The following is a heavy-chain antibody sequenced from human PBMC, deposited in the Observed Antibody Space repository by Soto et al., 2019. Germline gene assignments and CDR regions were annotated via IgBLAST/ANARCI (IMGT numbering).Heavy chain of an antibody. D-gene: IGHD3-10*01. CDR2: ISGSGGST. CDR3: AKVLLTMVRGVIFDGMDV. V-gene: IGHV3-23*01. J-gene: IGHJ6*02. CDR1: GFTFSSYA. Sequence: GGSLRLSCAAPGFTFSSYAMSWVRQAPGKGLEWVSAISGSGGSTYYADSVKGRFTISRDNSKNTLYLQMNSLRAEDTAVYYCAKVLLTMVRGVIFDGMDVWGQGTTVTVSS.